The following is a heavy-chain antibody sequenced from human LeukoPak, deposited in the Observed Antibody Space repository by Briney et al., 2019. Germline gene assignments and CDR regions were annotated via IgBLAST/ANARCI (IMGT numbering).Heavy chain of an antibody. D-gene: IGHD3-22*01. V-gene: IGHV4-4*07. Sequence: SETLSFTCTVSGGSISSYYWSWIRQPAGKGLEWIGRMYTSGSTNYNPSLKSRVTMSVDTSKNQFSLKLSSVTAADTAVYYCARDVGSGYYHNFDYWGQGTLVTVSS. CDR1: GGSISSYY. CDR2: MYTSGST. J-gene: IGHJ4*02. CDR3: ARDVGSGYYHNFDY.